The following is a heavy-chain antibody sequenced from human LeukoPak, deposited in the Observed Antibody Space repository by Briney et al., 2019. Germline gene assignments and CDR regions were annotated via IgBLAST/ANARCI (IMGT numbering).Heavy chain of an antibody. Sequence: GGSLRLSCATSGFTFDDYAMHWVRQAPGKGLEWVSGITWNRDNIGYGDSVKGRFTISRDNVKSALYLQMNSLRPEDTALHYCAKDLGSAITSALVLDVWGQGTTVIVSS. J-gene: IGHJ6*02. CDR1: GFTFDDYA. D-gene: IGHD2-15*01. V-gene: IGHV3-9*01. CDR2: ITWNRDNI. CDR3: AKDLGSAITSALVLDV.